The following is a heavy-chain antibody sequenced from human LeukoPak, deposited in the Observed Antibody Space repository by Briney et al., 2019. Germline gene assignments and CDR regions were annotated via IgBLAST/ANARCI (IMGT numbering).Heavy chain of an antibody. J-gene: IGHJ5*02. CDR3: ARDRDYGGNWFDP. V-gene: IGHV3-74*01. CDR2: INSDGSST. D-gene: IGHD4-23*01. Sequence: GGSLRLSCAASGFTFSSYWKHWVRQAPGKGLVWVSRINSDGSSTSYADSVKGRFTISRDNAKNTLYLQMNSLRAEDTAVYYCARDRDYGGNWFDPWGQGTLVTVSS. CDR1: GFTFSSYW.